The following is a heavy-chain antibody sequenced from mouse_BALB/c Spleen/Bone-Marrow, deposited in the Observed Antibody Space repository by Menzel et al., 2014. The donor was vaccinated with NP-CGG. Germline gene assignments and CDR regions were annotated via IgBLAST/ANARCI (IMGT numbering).Heavy chain of an antibody. CDR3: ARDENVGIYWYFDV. V-gene: IGHV7-3*02. J-gene: IGHJ1*01. Sequence: EVMLVESGGGSVQPGGSLRLSCAPSGFTFTDFYMSWVRQPPGKALEWLGFIRNKAKGYTTDYSASVKGRFTISRDNSQRILYLQVNTLRAEDSATYYCARDENVGIYWYFDVWGAGTTVIVSS. CDR2: IRNKAKGYTT. CDR1: GFTFTDFY.